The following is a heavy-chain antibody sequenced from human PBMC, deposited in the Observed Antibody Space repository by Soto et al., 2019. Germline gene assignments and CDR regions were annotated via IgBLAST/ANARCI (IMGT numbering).Heavy chain of an antibody. CDR3: ARDGGGDLTYYFDY. V-gene: IGHV3-33*01. J-gene: IGHJ4*02. Sequence: GGSLRLSCAASGFTFSSYGMHWVRQAPGKGLEWVAVIWYDGSNKYYADSVKGRFSISRDNSKNTLYLQMNSLRAEDTAVYYCARDGGGDLTYYFDYWGQGTLVTVSS. D-gene: IGHD2-21*02. CDR1: GFTFSSYG. CDR2: IWYDGSNK.